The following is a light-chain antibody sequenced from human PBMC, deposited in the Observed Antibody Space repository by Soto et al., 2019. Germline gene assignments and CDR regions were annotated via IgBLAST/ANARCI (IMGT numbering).Light chain of an antibody. J-gene: IGKJ4*01. Sequence: EIVLTQSPATLYLSPGERATLSCGASQSIDKNYLGWYQQKPGLPPRLLIYDVSNRATGIPDRFSGRASATDFTLTITRLEPEDFAEYYCQQYAHSPLTFGGGTKVEIK. CDR1: QSIDKNY. V-gene: IGKV3D-20*01. CDR2: DVS. CDR3: QQYAHSPLT.